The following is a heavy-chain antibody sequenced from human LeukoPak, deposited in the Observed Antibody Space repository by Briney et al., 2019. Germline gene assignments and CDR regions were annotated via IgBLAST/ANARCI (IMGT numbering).Heavy chain of an antibody. D-gene: IGHD6-13*01. CDR3: ARPSGYSSSWYDLYAFDI. V-gene: IGHV3-66*01. CDR2: IYSGGST. CDR1: GFTVSSNY. Sequence: GGSLRLSCAASGFTVSSNYMSWVRQAPGKGLEWVSVIYSGGSTYYADSVKGRFTISRDNSKNTLYLQMNSLRAEDTAVYYCARPSGYSSSWYDLYAFDIWGQGTMVTVSS. J-gene: IGHJ3*02.